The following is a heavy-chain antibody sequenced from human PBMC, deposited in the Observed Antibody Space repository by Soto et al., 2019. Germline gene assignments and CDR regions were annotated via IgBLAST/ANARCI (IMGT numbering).Heavy chain of an antibody. CDR3: ARDTRPERVVISAFDI. Sequence: GGSLRLSCAASGFTFSSNYMSWVRQAPGKGLEWVSVIYSGGSTYYAESVKGRFTISRDNSQNTLYLQMNSLRAEDTAVYYCARDTRPERVVISAFDIWGQGTMVTVSS. CDR2: IYSGGST. D-gene: IGHD3-3*01. J-gene: IGHJ3*02. CDR1: GFTFSSNY. V-gene: IGHV3-53*01.